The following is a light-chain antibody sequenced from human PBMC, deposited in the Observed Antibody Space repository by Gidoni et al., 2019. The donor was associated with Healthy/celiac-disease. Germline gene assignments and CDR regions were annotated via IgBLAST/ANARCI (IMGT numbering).Light chain of an antibody. CDR2: DAT. CDR3: QQYDNLPT. V-gene: IGKV1-33*01. Sequence: DIQMTQSPSSLSASVGDRVTITCHASQAISNSLNWYQQKPGKAPKLLIYDATNLETGVSPMISGRGARKYFTFTISSLQHEDIATYYCQQYDNLPTFGQGTKLEIK. J-gene: IGKJ2*01. CDR1: QAISNS.